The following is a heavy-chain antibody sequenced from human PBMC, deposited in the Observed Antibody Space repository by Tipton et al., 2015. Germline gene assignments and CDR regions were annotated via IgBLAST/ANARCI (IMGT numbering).Heavy chain of an antibody. Sequence: QLVQSGAEVKKPGASVKVSCKASGYTLTTYYMHWVRQAPGQGLEWMGIINPSGGVPSYAQKFQGKVTMTRDTSTSTFYMELTSLRFEDTAVYYCARSIAKPPFFDYWGQGTLVTVSS. J-gene: IGHJ4*02. CDR2: INPSGGVP. V-gene: IGHV1-46*01. CDR3: ARSIAKPPFFDY. D-gene: IGHD6-6*01. CDR1: GYTLTTYY.